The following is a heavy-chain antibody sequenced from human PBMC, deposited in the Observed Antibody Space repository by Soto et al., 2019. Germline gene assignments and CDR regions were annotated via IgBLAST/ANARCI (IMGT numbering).Heavy chain of an antibody. D-gene: IGHD1-26*01. V-gene: IGHV3-23*01. CDR1: GFTFSVYT. Sequence: GESLRLSCSASGFTFSVYTMNWVRQAPGKGLEWVSGIYGSGDSTFYADSVTGRFTISRDNSKNTLYLQMNSLRAEDTAVYYCAKDLKPDSRWEIDYWGQGTLVTVSS. J-gene: IGHJ4*02. CDR3: AKDLKPDSRWEIDY. CDR2: IYGSGDST.